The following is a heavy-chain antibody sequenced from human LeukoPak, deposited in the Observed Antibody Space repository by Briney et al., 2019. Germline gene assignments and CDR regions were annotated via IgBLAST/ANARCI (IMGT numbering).Heavy chain of an antibody. CDR1: GGSISSYY. J-gene: IGHJ6*02. Sequence: RPSETLSLTCTVSGGSISSYYWSWIRQPAGKGLEWIGRIYTSGSTNYNPSLKSRVTMSVDSSKNQFSLKLSSVTAADTAVYYCARGELRFLNYYYYGMDVWGQGTTVTVSS. CDR3: ARGELRFLNYYYYGMDV. D-gene: IGHD3-3*01. V-gene: IGHV4-4*07. CDR2: IYTSGST.